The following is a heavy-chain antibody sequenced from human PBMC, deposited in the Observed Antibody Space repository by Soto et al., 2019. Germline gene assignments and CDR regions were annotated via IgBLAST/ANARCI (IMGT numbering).Heavy chain of an antibody. CDR3: ARVVDGCSSTSCYRPVMDV. D-gene: IGHD2-2*01. Sequence: XGTLSLTCAVYGGSFSGYYWSWIRQPPGKGLEWIGEINHSGSTNYNPSLKSRVTISVDTSKNQFSLKLSSVTAADTAVYYCARVVDGCSSTSCYRPVMDVWGQGTTVTVSS. CDR2: INHSGST. J-gene: IGHJ6*02. V-gene: IGHV4-34*01. CDR1: GGSFSGYY.